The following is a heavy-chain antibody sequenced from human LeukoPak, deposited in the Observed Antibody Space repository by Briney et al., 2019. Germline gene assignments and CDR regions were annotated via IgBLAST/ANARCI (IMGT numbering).Heavy chain of an antibody. CDR3: ARSLKVSAALDVFDI. D-gene: IGHD2-2*01. V-gene: IGHV3-21*01. CDR2: ISRSGGSI. Sequence: GGSLRLSCAASEFTFSSHSMNWVRQAPGKGLEWVSSISRSGGSIYYADSLKGRFTISRDNAKNSLYLQMNSLRAEDTTVYFCARSLKVSAALDVFDIWGQGTMVAVSS. CDR1: EFTFSSHS. J-gene: IGHJ3*02.